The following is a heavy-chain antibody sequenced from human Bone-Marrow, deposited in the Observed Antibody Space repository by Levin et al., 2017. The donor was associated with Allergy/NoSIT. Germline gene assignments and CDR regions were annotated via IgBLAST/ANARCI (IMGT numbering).Heavy chain of an antibody. CDR2: ISSSGSTV. CDR1: GFSFTSHS. V-gene: IGHV3-48*01. J-gene: IGHJ4*02. D-gene: IGHD4-17*01. CDR3: AGDYYGDYFSDY. Sequence: GGSLRLSCAASGFSFTSHSMNWVRQAPGKGLEWVSYISSSGSTVYYADSVKGRFTISRDSGENSLYLQMSSLRAEDTAVYYCAGDYYGDYFSDYWGQGTLVTVSS.